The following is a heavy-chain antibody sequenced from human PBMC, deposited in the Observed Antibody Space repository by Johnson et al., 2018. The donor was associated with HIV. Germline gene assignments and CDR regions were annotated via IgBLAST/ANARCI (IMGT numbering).Heavy chain of an antibody. Sequence: VQLVESGGGLVQPGGSLRLSCAASGLTFSSYAMSWVRQAPGKGLEWVSAISGSAGFTYNADSVKGRFTISRDNSKNTLYLQMNSLRAEDTAIYYCAKAILYSSIWFLDAFDIWGQGTMVTVSS. CDR2: ISGSAGFT. CDR1: GLTFSSYA. V-gene: IGHV3-23*04. CDR3: AKAILYSSIWFLDAFDI. J-gene: IGHJ3*02. D-gene: IGHD6-13*01.